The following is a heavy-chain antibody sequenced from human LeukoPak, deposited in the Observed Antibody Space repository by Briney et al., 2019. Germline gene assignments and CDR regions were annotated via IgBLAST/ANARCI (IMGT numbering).Heavy chain of an antibody. Sequence: ASVKVSRKASGYTFTGYYMHWVRQAPGQGLEWMGRINPNSGGTNYAQKFQGRITMTRDTSISTAYMELSRLRSDDTAVYYCARSGSGWYVGTDYWGQGTLVTVSS. CDR2: INPNSGGT. CDR3: ARSGSGWYVGTDY. J-gene: IGHJ4*02. D-gene: IGHD6-19*01. V-gene: IGHV1-2*06. CDR1: GYTFTGYY.